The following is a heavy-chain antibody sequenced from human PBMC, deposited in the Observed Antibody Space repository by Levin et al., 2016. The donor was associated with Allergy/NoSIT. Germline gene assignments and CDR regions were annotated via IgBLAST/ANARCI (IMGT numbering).Heavy chain of an antibody. CDR1: GFTFDDYA. Sequence: SLKISCVASGFTFDDYAMYWVRQGAGKGLEWVSGISWNSGKIGYADSVKGRFTISRDNVKNSVNLQMASLSAEDTAVYYCARASYFDSSGYYLLDAFDVWGRGTMVIVSS. V-gene: IGHV3-9*01. CDR3: ARASYFDSSGYYLLDAFDV. CDR2: ISWNSGKI. D-gene: IGHD3-22*01. J-gene: IGHJ3*01.